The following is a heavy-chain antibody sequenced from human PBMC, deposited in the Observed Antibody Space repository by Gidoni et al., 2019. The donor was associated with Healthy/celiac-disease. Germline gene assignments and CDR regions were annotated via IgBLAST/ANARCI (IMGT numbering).Heavy chain of an antibody. CDR2: IYSGGST. J-gene: IGHJ4*02. CDR1: GFTVSSNY. CDR3: ARDSSSWYRRGFDY. V-gene: IGHV3-66*02. D-gene: IGHD6-13*01. Sequence: EVQLVESGGGLVQPGGSLRLSCAAPGFTVSSNYMSWVRQAPGKGLEWVSVIYSGGSTYYADSVKGRFTISRDNSKNTLYLQMNSLRAEDTAVYYCARDSSSWYRRGFDYWGQGTLVTVSS.